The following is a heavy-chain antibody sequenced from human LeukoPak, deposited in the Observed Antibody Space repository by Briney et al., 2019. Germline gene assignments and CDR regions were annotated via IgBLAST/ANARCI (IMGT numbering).Heavy chain of an antibody. CDR3: ARLPGTTPSDAFDI. D-gene: IGHD1-1*01. CDR1: GYSFTSYW. J-gene: IGHJ3*02. CDR2: IYPGDSDT. V-gene: IGHV5-51*01. Sequence: GASLQISCKGSGYSFTSYWIGWVRQMPGKSLEWRGIIYPGDSDTRYSPSFQGQVTISADKSISTAYLQWSSLKASDTAMYYCARLPGTTPSDAFDIWGQGTMVTVSS.